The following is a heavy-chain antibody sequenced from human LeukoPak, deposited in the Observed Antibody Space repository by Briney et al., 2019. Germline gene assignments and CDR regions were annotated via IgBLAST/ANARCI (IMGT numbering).Heavy chain of an antibody. CDR2: ISYDGSNK. J-gene: IGHJ4*02. CDR3: ARGAPGYYDILTGYPKTFDY. D-gene: IGHD3-9*01. CDR1: GFTFSSYA. Sequence: GSLRLSCAASGFTFSSYAVHWVRQAPGKGLEWVAVISYDGSNKYYADSVKGRFTISRDNSKNTLYLQMNSLRAEDTAVYYCARGAPGYYDILTGYPKTFDYWGQGTLVTVSS. V-gene: IGHV3-30-3*01.